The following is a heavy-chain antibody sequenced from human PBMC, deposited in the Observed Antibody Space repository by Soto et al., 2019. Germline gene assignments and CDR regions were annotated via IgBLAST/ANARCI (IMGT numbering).Heavy chain of an antibody. D-gene: IGHD6-19*01. Sequence: GGSLRLSCAASGFTFSSYSMNWVRQAPGKGLEWVSSISSSSSYIYYADSVKGRFTISRDNAKNSLYLQMNSLRAEDTAVYYCARDHIAVGSAFDIWGQGTMVTVSS. J-gene: IGHJ3*02. CDR1: GFTFSSYS. V-gene: IGHV3-21*01. CDR3: ARDHIAVGSAFDI. CDR2: ISSSSSYI.